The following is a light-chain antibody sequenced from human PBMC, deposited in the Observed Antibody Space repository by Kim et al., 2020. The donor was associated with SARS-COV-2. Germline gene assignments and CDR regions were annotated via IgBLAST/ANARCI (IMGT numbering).Light chain of an antibody. J-gene: IGKJ4*01. CDR2: DAS. CDR3: QQSNNLPPT. CDR1: QGVSNY. V-gene: IGKV3-11*01. Sequence: LSAEEIAAHSSRGSQGVSNYVAWYQQRPGQAPRLLIYDASNRTSVIPARFSGSGSGIDFTLIISSLAAEDFAVYYCQQSNNLPPTFGGGTKVDIK.